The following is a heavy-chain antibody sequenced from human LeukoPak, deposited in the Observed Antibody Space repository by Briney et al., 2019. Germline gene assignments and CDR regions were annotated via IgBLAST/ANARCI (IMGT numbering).Heavy chain of an antibody. CDR1: GGSFSGYY. J-gene: IGHJ3*02. CDR2: INHSGST. V-gene: IGHV4-34*01. D-gene: IGHD3-10*01. Sequence: SETLSLTCAVYGGSFSGYYWSWIRQPPGKGLEWIGEINHSGSTNYNPSLKSRVTISVDTSKNQFSLKLSSVTAADTAVYYCARGRERITMVRGARRAFDIWGQGTMVTVSS. CDR3: ARGRERITMVRGARRAFDI.